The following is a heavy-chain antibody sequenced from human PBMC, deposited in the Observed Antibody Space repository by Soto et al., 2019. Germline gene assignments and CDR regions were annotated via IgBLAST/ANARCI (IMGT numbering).Heavy chain of an antibody. CDR1: GFTFSSYS. CDR2: ISSSSSYI. J-gene: IGHJ6*02. D-gene: IGHD1-26*01. CDR3: ARDRSSGSYLSLDYYGMDV. Sequence: EVQLVESGGGLVKPGGSLRLSCAASGFTFSSYSMNWVRQAPGKGLEWVSSISSSSSYIYYEDSVKGRFTLSRDNAKNSLYLQMNSLRAEDTAVYYCARDRSSGSYLSLDYYGMDVWGQGTTVTVSS. V-gene: IGHV3-21*01.